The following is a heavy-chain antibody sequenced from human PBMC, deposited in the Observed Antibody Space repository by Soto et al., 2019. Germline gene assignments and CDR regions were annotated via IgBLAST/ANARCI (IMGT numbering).Heavy chain of an antibody. V-gene: IGHV1-18*01. CDR2: ISAYNGNT. Sequence: ASVKVSCKASGYTFTSYGISWVRQAPGQGLEWMGWISAYNGNTNYAQKLQGRVTMTTDTSTSTAYMELRSLRSDDTAVYYCARVAGWFGELFPRSWFDPWGQGTLVTVSS. CDR3: ARVAGWFGELFPRSWFDP. CDR1: GYTFTSYG. D-gene: IGHD3-10*01. J-gene: IGHJ5*02.